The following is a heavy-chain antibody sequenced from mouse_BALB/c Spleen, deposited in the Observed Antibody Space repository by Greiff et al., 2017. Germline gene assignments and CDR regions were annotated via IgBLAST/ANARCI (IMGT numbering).Heavy chain of an antibody. CDR2: ILPGSGST. J-gene: IGHJ3*01. Sequence: QVHVKQSGAELVKPGASVKISCKATGYTFSSYWIEWVKQRPGHGLEWIGEILPGSGSTNYNEKFKGKATFTADTSSNTAYMQLSSLTSEDSAVYYCARDYSTVPFAYWGQGTLVTVSA. V-gene: IGHV1-9*01. D-gene: IGHD1-1*01. CDR3: ARDYSTVPFAY. CDR1: GYTFSSYW.